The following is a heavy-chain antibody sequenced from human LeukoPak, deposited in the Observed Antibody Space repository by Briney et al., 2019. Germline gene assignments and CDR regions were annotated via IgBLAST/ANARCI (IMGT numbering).Heavy chain of an antibody. V-gene: IGHV3-73*01. D-gene: IGHD3-10*01. CDR3: VKFAGSGVY. J-gene: IGHJ4*02. CDR2: IRSKADSDAT. Sequence: GGSLRLSCAASGFTFSDSIMHWVRQDSGKGLEWLGRIRSKADSDATTYAASVKGRFTISRDDSKNTAFLQMNSLKTEDTAIYYCVKFAGSGVYWGQGSLVTVSS. CDR1: GFTFSDSI.